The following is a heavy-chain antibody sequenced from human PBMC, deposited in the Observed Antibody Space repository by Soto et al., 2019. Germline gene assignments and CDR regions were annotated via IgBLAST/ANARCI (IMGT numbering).Heavy chain of an antibody. CDR2: ITDTGGDA. CDR3: ARGPTDSYPGSRIFDF. J-gene: IGHJ4*02. Sequence: SGGSLRLSCVASGLTFGRRAMSWVHQDPGEGLQWVSAITDTGGDAKYADSVRGRLVVSRANSKKTLYLQMTSLTAEDPAMYFCARGPTDSYPGSRIFDFRGRRSLFTVSS. CDR1: GLTFGRRA. V-gene: IGHV3-23*01. D-gene: IGHD3-10*01.